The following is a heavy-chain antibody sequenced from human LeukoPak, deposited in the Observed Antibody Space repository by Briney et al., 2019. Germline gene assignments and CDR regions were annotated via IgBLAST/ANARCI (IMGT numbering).Heavy chain of an antibody. Sequence: PGASAKVSCKASGGTFSSYAISWVRQAPGQGLEWMGRIIPILGIANYAQKFQGRVTITADKSTSTAHMELSSLRSEDTAVYYCARDGGSYAYWGQGTLVTVSS. J-gene: IGHJ4*02. CDR1: GGTFSSYA. CDR2: IIPILGIA. D-gene: IGHD1-26*01. CDR3: ARDGGSYAY. V-gene: IGHV1-69*04.